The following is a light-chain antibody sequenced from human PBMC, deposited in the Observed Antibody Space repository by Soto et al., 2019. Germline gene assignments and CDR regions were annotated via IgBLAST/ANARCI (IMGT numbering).Light chain of an antibody. V-gene: IGKV1-9*01. CDR1: QGISSY. CDR2: AES. CDR3: QQLNSYPLT. Sequence: QLTQSPSSLSASVGDRVTITCRASQGISSYLAWYQQKPGKAPKLLIYAESTLQNGVSSRFSGSGSGTDFTLTISSLQPEDFATYYCQQLNSYPLTFGGGTKVEIK. J-gene: IGKJ4*01.